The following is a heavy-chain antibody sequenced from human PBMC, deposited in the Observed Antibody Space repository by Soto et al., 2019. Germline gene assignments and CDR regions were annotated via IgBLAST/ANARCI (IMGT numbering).Heavy chain of an antibody. J-gene: IGHJ4*02. D-gene: IGHD6-19*01. V-gene: IGHV4-59*01. Sequence: SETLSLTCTVSGGSISSGHWSGIRRPPGKRLEWIGYFHDSGFTNYNTSRRRRVTISVDTSNNQLSLKLTSVTAADTAVYYCAKESIGGWVLHWGQGTLVTVSS. CDR3: AKESIGGWVLH. CDR2: FHDSGFT. CDR1: GGSISSGH.